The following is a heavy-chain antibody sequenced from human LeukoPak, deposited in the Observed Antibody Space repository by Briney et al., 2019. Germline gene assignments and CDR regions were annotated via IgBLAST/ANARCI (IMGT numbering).Heavy chain of an antibody. CDR2: INNSGST. J-gene: IGHJ4*02. V-gene: IGHV4-34*01. CDR3: ARWCRTVAGTDYFDY. D-gene: IGHD6-19*01. Sequence: SETLSLTCAVSGGSFSGYYWSWIRQPPGKGLKWVGEINNSGSTNYNPSLKSRVTISVDTSTNQFSLKLSSVTAADTAVYYCARWCRTVAGTDYFDYRGRGTLVTVSS. CDR1: GGSFSGYY.